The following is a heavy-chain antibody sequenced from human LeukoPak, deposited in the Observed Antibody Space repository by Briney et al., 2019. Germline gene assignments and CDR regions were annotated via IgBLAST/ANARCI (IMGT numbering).Heavy chain of an antibody. CDR1: VGPSVVTT. CDR3: ARLYYYDSSEGDY. CDR2: INHSGST. Sequence: SETLPSPALSMVGPSVVTTGAGSASPQGRGWSGLGEINHSGSTNYNPSLKSRVTISVDTSKNQFSLKLSSVTAADTAVYYCARLYYYDSSEGDYWGQGTLVTVSS. D-gene: IGHD3-22*01. V-gene: IGHV4-34*01. J-gene: IGHJ4*02.